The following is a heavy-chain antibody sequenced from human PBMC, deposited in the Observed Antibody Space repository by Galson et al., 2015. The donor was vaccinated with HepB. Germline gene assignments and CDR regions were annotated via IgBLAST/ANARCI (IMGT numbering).Heavy chain of an antibody. CDR3: ARTPKAIAAAGKGGPINY. V-gene: IGHV3-21*01. D-gene: IGHD6-13*01. CDR1: GFTFNSYN. CDR2: IRSSSSYI. Sequence: SLRLSCAASGFTFNSYNMNWVRQAPGKGLEWVSSIRSSSSYISYADSVKGRFTISRDNAKNSLYLQMNSLRAEDTAVYYCARTPKAIAAAGKGGPINYWGQGILVTVSS. J-gene: IGHJ4*02.